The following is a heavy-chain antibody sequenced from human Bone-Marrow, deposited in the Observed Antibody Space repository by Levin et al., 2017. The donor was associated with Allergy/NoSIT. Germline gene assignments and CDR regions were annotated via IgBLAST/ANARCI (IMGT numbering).Heavy chain of an antibody. CDR1: GFTFSSYA. J-gene: IGHJ4*02. D-gene: IGHD6-6*01. CDR2: ISGSGGST. Sequence: GESLKISCAASGFTFSSYAMSWVRQAPGKGLEWVSAISGSGGSTYYADSVKGRFTISRDNSKNTLYLQMNSLRAEDTAVYYCAKENPSSPRSFDYWGQGTLVTVSS. CDR3: AKENPSSPRSFDY. V-gene: IGHV3-23*01.